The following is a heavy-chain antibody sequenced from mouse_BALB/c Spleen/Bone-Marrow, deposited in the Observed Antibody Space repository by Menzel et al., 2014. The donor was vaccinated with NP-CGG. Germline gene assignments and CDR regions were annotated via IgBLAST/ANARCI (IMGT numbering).Heavy chain of an antibody. D-gene: IGHD1-2*01. V-gene: IGHV1-54*01. J-gene: IGHJ4*01. CDR2: INPGSGGT. Sequence: VQLQQPGAELVRPGTSVKVSCKASGYAFTNYLIEWVKQRPGQGLEWIGVINPGSGGTNYNEKFKGEATLTADKSSSTAYMQLSSLTSDDSAVYFCARGGDYGFMDYWGQGTSVTVSS. CDR3: ARGGDYGFMDY. CDR1: GYAFTNYL.